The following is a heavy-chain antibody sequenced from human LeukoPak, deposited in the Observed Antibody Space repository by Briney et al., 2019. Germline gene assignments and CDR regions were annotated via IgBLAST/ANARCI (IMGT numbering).Heavy chain of an antibody. D-gene: IGHD3-10*01. CDR2: IFHGSSDT. Sequence: GESLKISCKGSGYSFTSYWIGWVRQMPGKGREGWGMIFHGSSDTRYSPSFQGQVTISDDKSINTAYLQWSSLKASDTAMYYCARHYYGTVDYWGQGTLVTVSS. CDR1: GYSFTSYW. V-gene: IGHV5-51*01. CDR3: ARHYYGTVDY. J-gene: IGHJ4*02.